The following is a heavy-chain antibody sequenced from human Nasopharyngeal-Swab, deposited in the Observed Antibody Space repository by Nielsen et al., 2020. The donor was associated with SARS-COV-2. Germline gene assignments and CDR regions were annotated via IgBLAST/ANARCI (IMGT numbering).Heavy chain of an antibody. CDR1: GSTFSGYA. V-gene: IGHV3-23*03. J-gene: IGHJ4*02. Sequence: GEFLKISCAASGSTFSGYAMTWVRQAPGKGLEWVSTFYSGGSSTFYAEPVKGRFTISRDNAKNTLYLQMNSLRVEDTAEYYCALSRDYGTFNYWGQGTLVTVSS. D-gene: IGHD4-17*01. CDR3: ALSRDYGTFNY. CDR2: FYSGGSST.